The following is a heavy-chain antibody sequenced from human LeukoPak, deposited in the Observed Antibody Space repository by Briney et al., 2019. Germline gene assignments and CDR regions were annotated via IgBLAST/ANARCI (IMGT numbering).Heavy chain of an antibody. CDR2: VFYNGAT. J-gene: IGHJ4*02. V-gene: IGHV4-39*07. CDR3: ARLQDQWPREFDY. D-gene: IGHD6-19*01. Sequence: SETLSLTCIVSGGSISSSIYYWAWVRQPPGKGLEWIGTVFYNGATQYSPSLRSRVTISIDTSTNQFSLKLTSVTAADTALYYCARLQDQWPREFDYWGQGTLVTVSS. CDR1: GGSISSSIYY.